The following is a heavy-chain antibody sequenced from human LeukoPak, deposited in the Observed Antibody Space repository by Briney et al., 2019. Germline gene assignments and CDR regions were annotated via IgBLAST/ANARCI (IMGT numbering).Heavy chain of an antibody. CDR1: GFTFDDYT. Sequence: GRSLRLSCAASGFTFDDYTMHWVRQAPGRGLEWVSLISWDGGSTYYADSVKGRFTISRHSSKNTLYLQMNSLRPADAAVYYCAKAPVTSCRGAYCYPFDYWGQGTLVTVSS. CDR2: ISWDGGST. J-gene: IGHJ4*02. D-gene: IGHD2-21*01. V-gene: IGHV3-43*01. CDR3: AKAPVTSCRGAYCYPFDY.